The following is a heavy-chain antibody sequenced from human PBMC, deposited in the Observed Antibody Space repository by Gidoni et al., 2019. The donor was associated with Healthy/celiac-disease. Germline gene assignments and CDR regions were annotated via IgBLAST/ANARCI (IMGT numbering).Heavy chain of an antibody. J-gene: IGHJ4*02. CDR2: IYSGGST. CDR1: GLTVSSNY. CDR3: ARDFYSSGYYGADY. Sequence: EVHLVGSGGGLVQPGGSLRPSCAASGLTVSSNYMSWVRQAPGKGLEWCSVIYSGGSTYYADSVKGRFTISRDNSKNTLYLQMNSLRAEDRAVYYCARDFYSSGYYGADYWGQGTLVTVSS. D-gene: IGHD3-22*01. V-gene: IGHV3-66*01.